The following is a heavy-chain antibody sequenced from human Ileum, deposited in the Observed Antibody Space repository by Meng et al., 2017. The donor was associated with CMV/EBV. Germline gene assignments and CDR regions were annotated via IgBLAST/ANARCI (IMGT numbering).Heavy chain of an antibody. Sequence: GLPFRNYVMHWVRQAPAKGLEWVARISFDGTNEYCAEFVEGRFTISRDNSRNTLYLQMNSLTTEDTAVYYCARDPTSHRLIGYFDLWGRGTLVTVSS. J-gene: IGHJ2*01. V-gene: IGHV3-30*04. CDR3: ARDPTSHRLIGYFDL. D-gene: IGHD3-22*01. CDR1: GLPFRNYV. CDR2: ISFDGTNE.